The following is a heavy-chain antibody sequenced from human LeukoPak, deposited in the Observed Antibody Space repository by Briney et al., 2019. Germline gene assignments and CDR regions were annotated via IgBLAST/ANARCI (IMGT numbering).Heavy chain of an antibody. J-gene: IGHJ4*02. D-gene: IGHD4-17*01. CDR1: GFTVSSYA. V-gene: IGHV3-23*01. Sequence: GGSLRLSCAASGFTVSSYAMSWVRQAPGQGLEWVSAISGSGGSTYYADSVKGRFTISRDNSKNTLYLQMNSLRAEDTAVYYCAKDPRWNTVTTLGYWGQGTLVTVSS. CDR3: AKDPRWNTVTTLGY. CDR2: ISGSGGST.